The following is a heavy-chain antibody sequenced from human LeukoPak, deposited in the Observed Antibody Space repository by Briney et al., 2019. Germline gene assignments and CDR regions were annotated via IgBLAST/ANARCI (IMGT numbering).Heavy chain of an antibody. CDR1: GGSISSYY. CDR2: IYYSGST. J-gene: IGHJ4*02. CDR3: ARDSGNWGSFDY. D-gene: IGHD7-27*01. V-gene: IGHV4-59*01. Sequence: SETLSLTCTVSGGSISSYYWSWIRQPPGKGLEWIGYIYYSGSTNYNPSLKSRVTISVDTSKNQFSLRLSSVTAADTAVYYCARDSGNWGSFDYWGLGTLVTVSS.